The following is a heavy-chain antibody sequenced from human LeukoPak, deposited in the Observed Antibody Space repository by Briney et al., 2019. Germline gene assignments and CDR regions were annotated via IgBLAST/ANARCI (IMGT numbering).Heavy chain of an antibody. CDR3: AKGMGAAAIPGPADY. J-gene: IGHJ4*02. CDR1: GFTFSSYA. V-gene: IGHV3-23*01. D-gene: IGHD2-2*01. CDR2: ISGSGGST. Sequence: GGSLRLSCAASGFTFSSYAMSWVCQAPGKGLEWVSAISGSGGSTYYADSVKGRFTISRDNSKNTLYLQMNSLGAEDTAVYYCAKGMGAAAIPGPADYWGQGTLVTVSS.